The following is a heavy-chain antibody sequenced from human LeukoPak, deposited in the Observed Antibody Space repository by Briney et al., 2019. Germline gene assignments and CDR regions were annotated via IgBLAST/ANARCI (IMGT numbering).Heavy chain of an antibody. CDR2: IYYGGST. V-gene: IGHV4-59*08. CDR1: GGSISSYY. CDR3: ARFSVTYYDILTGPFDY. D-gene: IGHD3-9*01. Sequence: PSETLSLTCTVSGGSISSYYWSWIRQPPGKGLEWIGYIYYGGSTNYNPSLKSRVTISVDTSKNQFSLKLSSVTAADTAVYYCARFSVTYYDILTGPFDYWGQGTLVTVSS. J-gene: IGHJ4*02.